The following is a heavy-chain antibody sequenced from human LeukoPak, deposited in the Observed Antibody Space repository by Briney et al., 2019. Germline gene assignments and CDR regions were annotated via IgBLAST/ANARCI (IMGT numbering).Heavy chain of an antibody. V-gene: IGHV4-59*01. J-gene: IGHJ4*02. CDR3: ARADVDTTIWYYFDY. D-gene: IGHD5-18*01. CDR1: GGSISTYY. Sequence: SETLSLTCTVSGGSISTYYWSWIRQPPGKGLDWIGYIHYSGSTNYNPSLKSRVTISVDTSKNQFFLKLSSVTPADTAVYYCARADVDTTIWYYFDYWGQGTLVTVSS. CDR2: IHYSGST.